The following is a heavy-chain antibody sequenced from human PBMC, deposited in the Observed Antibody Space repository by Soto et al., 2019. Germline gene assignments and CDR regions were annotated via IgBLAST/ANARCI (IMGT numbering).Heavy chain of an antibody. D-gene: IGHD1-26*01. V-gene: IGHV3-48*02. J-gene: IGHJ5*02. CDR1: GFTFSSYS. CDR2: ISSSSSTI. Sequence: EVQLVESGGGLVQPGGSLRLSCAASGFTFSSYSMNWVRQAPGKGLEWVSYISSSSSTIYYADSVKGRFTISRDNAKNSRYLQMNSLRDEYTAVYYCAREGGNLNWFDPWGQGTLVTVSS. CDR3: AREGGNLNWFDP.